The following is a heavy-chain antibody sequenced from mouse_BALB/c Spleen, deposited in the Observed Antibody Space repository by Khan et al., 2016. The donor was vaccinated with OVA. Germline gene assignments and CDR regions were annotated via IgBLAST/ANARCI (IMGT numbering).Heavy chain of an antibody. CDR3: ARGGYGSWAY. CDR1: GYAFTDFL. CDR2: INPGSGDT. V-gene: IGHV1-54*01. Sequence: QVQLQQSGAELVRPGPSVKVSCKASGYAFTDFLIEWLQQRPGQGLEWIVLINPGSGDTNYNEKFKGKATLTANTSSNTAYMQLSTLTSDDSAVYVCARGGYGSWAYWGQGTLVTVSA. J-gene: IGHJ3*01. D-gene: IGHD1-1*02.